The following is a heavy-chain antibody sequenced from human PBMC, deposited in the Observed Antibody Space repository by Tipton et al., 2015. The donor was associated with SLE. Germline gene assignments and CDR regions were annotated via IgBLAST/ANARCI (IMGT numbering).Heavy chain of an antibody. D-gene: IGHD6-19*01. J-gene: IGHJ5*02. CDR1: GGSIRRSSYY. CDR2: IYYSGST. V-gene: IGHV4-39*07. Sequence: LRLSCTVSGGSIRRSSYYWGWIRQPPGKGLEWIASIYYSGSTYYNPSLKSRVTISVDTSKNQFSLKLSSVTAADTAVYYCARGRIAVGFDPWGQGTLVTVSS. CDR3: ARGRIAVGFDP.